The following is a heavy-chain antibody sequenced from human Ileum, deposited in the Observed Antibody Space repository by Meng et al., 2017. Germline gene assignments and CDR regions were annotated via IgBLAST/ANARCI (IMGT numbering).Heavy chain of an antibody. CDR2: INGDGSTT. D-gene: IGHD2-15*01. V-gene: IGHV3-74*01. J-gene: IGHJ4*02. CDR3: TRAGSFRHDY. Sequence: EGQLVESGGGLVRPGGSLRLSCAVSGSTFSDYWMHWVRQTPGKGLVWVSRINGDGSTTTYADSVKGRFTISRDNAESTLYLQMNSLRVDDTAVYYCTRAGSFRHDYWGQGALVTVSS. CDR1: GSTFSDYW.